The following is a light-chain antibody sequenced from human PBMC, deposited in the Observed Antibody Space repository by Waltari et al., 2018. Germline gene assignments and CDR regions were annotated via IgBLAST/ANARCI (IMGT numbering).Light chain of an antibody. Sequence: DVVMTQSPDSLAVSLGERATINCKSSLSVLFNSNNKNYLAWYQHKPGQSPKLLFYWASTRESGVPDRFSASGSGTDFSLTISSLQAEDVAVYYCHQYHSTPWTFGQGTKVEIK. CDR3: HQYHSTPWT. CDR1: LSVLFNSNNKNY. J-gene: IGKJ1*01. CDR2: WAS. V-gene: IGKV4-1*01.